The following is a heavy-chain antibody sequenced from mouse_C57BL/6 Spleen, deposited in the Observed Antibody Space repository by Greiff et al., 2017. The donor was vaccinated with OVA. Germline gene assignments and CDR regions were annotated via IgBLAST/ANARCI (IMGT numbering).Heavy chain of an antibody. D-gene: IGHD1-1*01. CDR1: GYTFTNYW. CDR2: IYPGGGYT. J-gene: IGHJ3*01. Sequence: VQVVESGAELVRPGTSVKMSCKASGYTFTNYWIGWAKQRPGHGLEWIGDIYPGGGYTNYNEKFKGKATLTADKSSSTAYMQFSSLTSEDSAIYYCARSVDYYGSSYGFAYWGQGTLVTVSA. CDR3: ARSVDYYGSSYGFAY. V-gene: IGHV1-63*01.